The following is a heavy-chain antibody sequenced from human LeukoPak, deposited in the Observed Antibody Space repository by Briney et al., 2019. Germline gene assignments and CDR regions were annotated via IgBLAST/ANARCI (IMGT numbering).Heavy chain of an antibody. J-gene: IGHJ4*02. V-gene: IGHV3-11*04. Sequence: KSGGSLRLSYAASGFTFSDSYMSWVRQAPGKGLEWVSSISSSGFTTYYADSVKGRFTISRDNAKNSLYLQMNSLRAEDTAVYYCARDLRGYSGYDSGDYWGQGTLVTVSS. CDR3: ARDLRGYSGYDSGDY. CDR2: ISSSGFTT. D-gene: IGHD5-12*01. CDR1: GFTFSDSY.